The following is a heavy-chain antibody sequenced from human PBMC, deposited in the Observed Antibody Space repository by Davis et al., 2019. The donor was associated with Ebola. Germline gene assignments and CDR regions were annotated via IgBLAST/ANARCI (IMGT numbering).Heavy chain of an antibody. CDR2: ISAYNGNT. V-gene: IGHV1-18*01. CDR3: ARDQGGRYYYYGMDV. J-gene: IGHJ6*02. CDR1: GYTFTSYG. D-gene: IGHD3-16*01. Sequence: ASVKVSCKASGYTFTSYGISWVRQAPGQGLEWMGWISAYNGNTNYAQKLQGRVTMTTDTSTSTAYMELRSLRSDDTAVYYYARDQGGRYYYYGMDVWGQGTTVTVSS.